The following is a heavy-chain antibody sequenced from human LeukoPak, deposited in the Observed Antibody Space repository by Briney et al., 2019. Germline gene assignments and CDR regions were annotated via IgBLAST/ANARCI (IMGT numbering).Heavy chain of an antibody. CDR1: GGTFSSYA. J-gene: IGHJ6*02. V-gene: IGHV1-8*02. CDR3: ARGRIPMDCSSTSCYFIDYGMDV. CDR2: MNPNSGNT. Sequence: ASVKVSCKASGGTFSSYAISWVRQAPGQGLEWMGWMNPNSGNTGYAQKFQGRVTMTRNTSISTAYMELSSLRSEDTAVYYCARGRIPMDCSSTSCYFIDYGMDVWGQGTTVTVSS. D-gene: IGHD2-2*01.